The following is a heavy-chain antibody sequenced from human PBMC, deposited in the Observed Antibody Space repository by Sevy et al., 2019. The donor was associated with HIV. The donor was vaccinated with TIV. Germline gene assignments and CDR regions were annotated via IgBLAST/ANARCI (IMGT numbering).Heavy chain of an antibody. D-gene: IGHD6-19*01. J-gene: IGHJ6*02. Sequence: GGSLRLSCAASGFTFSSYGMHWVRQAPGKGLEWVAVIWYDGNNKYYADSVKGRFTISRDNSKNTLYLQMNSLRAGDTAVYYCAREIRAVYSSGSLYYYGMDVWGQGTTVTVSS. CDR1: GFTFSSYG. V-gene: IGHV3-33*01. CDR2: IWYDGNNK. CDR3: AREIRAVYSSGSLYYYGMDV.